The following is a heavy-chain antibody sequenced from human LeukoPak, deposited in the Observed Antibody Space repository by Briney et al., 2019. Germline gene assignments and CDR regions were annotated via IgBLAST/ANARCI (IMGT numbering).Heavy chain of an antibody. Sequence: NPSETLSLTCSVSGGSISTYYWSWIRQPAGKGLEWIGRVYRSGNTNYNPSLKSRVTISVDTSKNQFSLKLSSVTAADTAVYYCARHGDRSAMTRLNYWGQGTLVTVSS. CDR2: VYRSGNT. CDR3: ARHGDRSAMTRLNY. CDR1: GGSISTYY. J-gene: IGHJ4*02. V-gene: IGHV4-4*07. D-gene: IGHD2-2*01.